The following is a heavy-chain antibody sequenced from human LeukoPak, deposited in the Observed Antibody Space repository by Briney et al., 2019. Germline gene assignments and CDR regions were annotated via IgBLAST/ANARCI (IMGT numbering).Heavy chain of an antibody. Sequence: PGGSLRLSCAASGFTFSSYAMHWVRQAPGKGLEWVAVISYDGSNKYYADSVKGRFTISRDNSKNTLYLQMNSLRAEDTAVYYCARMASGQYGDVWGQGTTVTVSS. D-gene: IGHD2/OR15-2a*01. V-gene: IGHV3-30*04. J-gene: IGHJ6*02. CDR3: ARMASGQYGDV. CDR2: ISYDGSNK. CDR1: GFTFSSYA.